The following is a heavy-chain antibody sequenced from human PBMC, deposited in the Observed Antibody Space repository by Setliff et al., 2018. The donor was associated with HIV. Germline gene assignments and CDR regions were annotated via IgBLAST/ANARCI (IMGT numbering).Heavy chain of an antibody. V-gene: IGHV4-34*01. CDR1: GGAFNDFY. CDR2: IDHSGST. D-gene: IGHD6-19*01. CDR3: ARFSSTGWRRAFDV. J-gene: IGHJ3*01. Sequence: PSETLSLTCAVYGGAFNDFYWGWIRQPPGKGLEWIGDIDHSGSTNNNPSLKSRLTISVDTSKKQFSLRLTSLTAADTAVYFCARFSSTGWRRAFDVWGQGTKVTVSS.